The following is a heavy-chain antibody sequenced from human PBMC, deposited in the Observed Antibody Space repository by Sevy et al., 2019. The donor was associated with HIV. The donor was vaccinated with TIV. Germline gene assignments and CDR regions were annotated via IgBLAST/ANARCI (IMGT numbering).Heavy chain of an antibody. J-gene: IGHJ4*02. Sequence: SETLSLTCAVSGGSISSGGYSWSWIRQPPGKGLEWIGYIYHSGSTYYNPSLKSRVTISVDRSKNQCSLKLSSVTAAETAVYYCASGRLALAYCGGDCYPYLDYWGQGTLVTVSS. V-gene: IGHV4-30-2*01. CDR2: IYHSGST. D-gene: IGHD2-21*02. CDR1: GGSISSGGYS. CDR3: ASGRLALAYCGGDCYPYLDY.